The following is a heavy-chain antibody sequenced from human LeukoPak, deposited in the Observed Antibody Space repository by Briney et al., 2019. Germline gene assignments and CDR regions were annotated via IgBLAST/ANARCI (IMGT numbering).Heavy chain of an antibody. J-gene: IGHJ4*02. CDR3: ASTQGVRYYFDY. Sequence: SETLSLTCTVSGGSISSSSYYWGWIRQPPGKGLEWIGSIYYSGSTYYNPSPKSRVTISVDTSKNQFSLKLSSVTAADTAVYYCASTQGVRYYFDYWGQGTLVTVSS. CDR2: IYYSGST. CDR1: GGSISSSSYY. V-gene: IGHV4-39*01.